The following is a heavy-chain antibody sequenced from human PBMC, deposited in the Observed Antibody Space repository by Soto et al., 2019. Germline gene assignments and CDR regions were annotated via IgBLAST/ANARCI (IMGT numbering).Heavy chain of an antibody. J-gene: IGHJ4*02. Sequence: ASVKVSCKASGYTFTSYAISWVRQAPGQGLEWMGWISAYNGNTNYAQKLQGRVTMTTDTSTSTAYMELRSLRSDDTAVYYCARVSTYYDILTGYLPFDYWGQGTLVTVSS. V-gene: IGHV1-18*01. CDR2: ISAYNGNT. CDR3: ARVSTYYDILTGYLPFDY. CDR1: GYTFTSYA. D-gene: IGHD3-9*01.